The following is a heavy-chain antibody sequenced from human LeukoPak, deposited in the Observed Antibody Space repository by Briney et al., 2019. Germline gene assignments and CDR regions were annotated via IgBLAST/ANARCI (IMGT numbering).Heavy chain of an antibody. CDR3: ATGPRITMIVSVLDY. Sequence: ASVKVSCKASGYTFTGYYMHWVRQAPGQGLEWMGWINPNSGGTNYAQKFQGRVTMTRDSSISTAYMELSSLRSEDTAVYYCATGPRITMIVSVLDYWGQGTLVTVSS. CDR2: INPNSGGT. CDR1: GYTFTGYY. D-gene: IGHD3-22*01. J-gene: IGHJ4*02. V-gene: IGHV1-2*02.